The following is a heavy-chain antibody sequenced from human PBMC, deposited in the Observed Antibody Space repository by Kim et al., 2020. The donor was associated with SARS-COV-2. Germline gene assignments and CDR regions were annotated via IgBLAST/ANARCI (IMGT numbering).Heavy chain of an antibody. Sequence: GGSLRLSCAASGFTFSSYGMHWVRQAPGKGLEWVAVIWYDGSNKYYADSVKGRFTISRDNSKNTLYLQMNSLRAEDTAVYYCARGSAVAGTNEDFDYWGQGTLVTVSS. D-gene: IGHD6-19*01. V-gene: IGHV3-33*01. CDR3: ARGSAVAGTNEDFDY. CDR1: GFTFSSYG. J-gene: IGHJ4*02. CDR2: IWYDGSNK.